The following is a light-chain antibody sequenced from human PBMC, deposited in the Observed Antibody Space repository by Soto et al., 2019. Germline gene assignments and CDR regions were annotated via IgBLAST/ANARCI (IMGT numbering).Light chain of an antibody. Sequence: EIVMTQSPATLSVAPGERATLSCRASQSVSSILAWYQQRPAQAPSLLIYGASTRATGVPARFSGSGSGTEFTLTISSLQSEDFAVYYCQQYNDWPRTFGQGTKV. CDR2: GAS. J-gene: IGKJ1*01. CDR1: QSVSSI. CDR3: QQYNDWPRT. V-gene: IGKV3-15*01.